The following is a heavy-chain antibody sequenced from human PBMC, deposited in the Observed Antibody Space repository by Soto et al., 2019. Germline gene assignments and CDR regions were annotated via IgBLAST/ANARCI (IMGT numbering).Heavy chain of an antibody. D-gene: IGHD3-22*01. CDR3: ARDTLRFYYDSSGYYYENESFDY. Sequence: QVQLVESGGGVVQPGRSLRLSCAASGFAFSSYGMHWVRQAPGKGLEWVAVIWYDGSNKYYADSVKGRFTISRDNSKNTLYLQMNSRRAEDTAVYYCARDTLRFYYDSSGYYYENESFDYWGQGTLVTVSS. V-gene: IGHV3-33*01. CDR2: IWYDGSNK. J-gene: IGHJ4*02. CDR1: GFAFSSYG.